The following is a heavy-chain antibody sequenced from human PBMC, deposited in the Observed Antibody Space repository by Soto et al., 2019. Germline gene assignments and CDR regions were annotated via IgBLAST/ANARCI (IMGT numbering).Heavy chain of an antibody. CDR2: IIPYYNTL. D-gene: IGHD6-13*01. V-gene: IGHV1-69*01. J-gene: IGHJ4*02. CDR1: EGTFNSYA. Sequence: QAQVVQSGAEVRKPGSSVKLSCKASEGTFNSYAIAWVRQAPGQGLEWMGGIIPYYNTLNYAQKFQDRVTITADDSTNTAYMELSSRRSDDTAVYFCASGASRWYPYFFDSWAQGTLVTVSS. CDR3: ASGASRWYPYFFDS.